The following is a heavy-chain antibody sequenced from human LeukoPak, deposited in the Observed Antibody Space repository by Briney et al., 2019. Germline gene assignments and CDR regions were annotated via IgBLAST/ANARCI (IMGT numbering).Heavy chain of an antibody. CDR3: ATYGDYTQFQH. Sequence: GESLKISCKGSGYSFPNYWIGWVRQMPGKGLEWLGILYPGDSDTRYSPSCQGQVTISADKSISTAYLQWSSLKASDSAMYYCATYGDYTQFQHWGQGTLVTVSS. CDR1: GYSFPNYW. J-gene: IGHJ1*01. D-gene: IGHD4-17*01. CDR2: LYPGDSDT. V-gene: IGHV5-51*01.